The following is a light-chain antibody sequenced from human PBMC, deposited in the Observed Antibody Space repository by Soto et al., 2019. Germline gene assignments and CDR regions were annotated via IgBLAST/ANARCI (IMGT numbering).Light chain of an antibody. CDR3: SSYTGSSTYVV. CDR1: SSDVGGYNY. CDR2: DVG. J-gene: IGLJ2*01. V-gene: IGLV2-14*01. Sequence: QSALTQPASVSGSPGQSITISCTGTSSDVGGYNYVSWYQQHPGKAPKLMIYDVGNRPSGVSNRFSGSKSGNTASLTISGLQAEDEADYYCSSYTGSSTYVVFGGGTKVTVL.